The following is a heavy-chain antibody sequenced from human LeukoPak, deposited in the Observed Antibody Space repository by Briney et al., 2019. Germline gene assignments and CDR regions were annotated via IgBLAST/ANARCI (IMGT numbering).Heavy chain of an antibody. CDR3: AGYCGGGTCNAAGY. Sequence: SGGSLRLSCAAPGFTFSSYAMHWVRQAPGKGLEWVAVISYDGSNKYYADSVKGRFTTSRDNARNSLYLQMNSLRAEDTAVYYCAGYCGGGTCNAAGYWGQGTLVTVSS. CDR1: GFTFSSYA. V-gene: IGHV3-30-3*01. D-gene: IGHD2-15*01. CDR2: ISYDGSNK. J-gene: IGHJ4*02.